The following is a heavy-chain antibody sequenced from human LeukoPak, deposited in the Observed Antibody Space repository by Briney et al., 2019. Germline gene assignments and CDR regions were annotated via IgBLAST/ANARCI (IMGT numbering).Heavy chain of an antibody. Sequence: SETLSLTCTVSGGSIRSFYWSWIRQSPGKGLEWIGRIYTSGSTNYNPSLKSRVTMSVDTSKNQFSLKLSSVTAADTAVYYCARLNPRLGTVLDYWGQGTLVTVSS. CDR3: ARLNPRLGTVLDY. CDR2: IYTSGST. J-gene: IGHJ4*02. CDR1: GGSIRSFY. V-gene: IGHV4-4*07. D-gene: IGHD5-12*01.